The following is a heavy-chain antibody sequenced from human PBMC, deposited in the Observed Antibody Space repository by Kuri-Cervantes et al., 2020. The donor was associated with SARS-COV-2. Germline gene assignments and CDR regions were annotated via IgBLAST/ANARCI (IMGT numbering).Heavy chain of an antibody. CDR1: GFPFSDYA. J-gene: IGHJ5*02. CDR2: IVGRGGNK. V-gene: IGHV3-23*01. CDR3: AKAGGIEIPAATNWFDP. D-gene: IGHD2-2*01. Sequence: GESLKISCAVPGFPFSDYAMSWVRQVPGKGLEWVSGIVGRGGNKYYADSVKGRFTISRDNSKNTLYLQMTSLSAGDTAIYYCAKAGGIEIPAATNWFDPWGQGTLVTVSS.